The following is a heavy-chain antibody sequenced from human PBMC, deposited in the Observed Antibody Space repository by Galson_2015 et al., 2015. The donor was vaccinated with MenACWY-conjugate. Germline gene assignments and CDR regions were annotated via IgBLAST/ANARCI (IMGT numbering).Heavy chain of an antibody. Sequence: SLRLSCAASGFAFSNYCMHWVRQAPGKGLECVSRICAGGISIMYGDSVRGRFTISRDDAESTLYLQMDSLRADDTAVYFCVRGSSGWRGMDIWGQGTTVTVSS. V-gene: IGHV3-74*03. D-gene: IGHD6-19*01. CDR1: GFAFSNYC. CDR2: ICAGGISI. J-gene: IGHJ6*02. CDR3: VRGSSGWRGMDI.